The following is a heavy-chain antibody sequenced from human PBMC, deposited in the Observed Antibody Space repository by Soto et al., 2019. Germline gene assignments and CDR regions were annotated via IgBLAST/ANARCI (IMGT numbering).Heavy chain of an antibody. J-gene: IGHJ6*02. CDR1: GGTFSSYA. CDR2: IIPIFGTA. CDR3: ARELWGSGWYAQIYYYYYGMDV. Sequence: ASVKVSCKASGGTFSSYAISWVRQAPGQGLEWIGGIIPIFGTANYAQKFQGRVTITADKSTSTAYMELSSLRSEDTAVYYCARELWGSGWYAQIYYYYYGMDVWGQGTTVTVSS. V-gene: IGHV1-69*06. D-gene: IGHD6-19*01.